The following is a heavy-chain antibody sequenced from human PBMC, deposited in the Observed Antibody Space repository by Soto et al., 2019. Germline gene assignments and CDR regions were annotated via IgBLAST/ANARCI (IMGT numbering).Heavy chain of an antibody. CDR3: ASGHGSSWTYYYYGMDV. CDR1: GGSVSGGSYY. D-gene: IGHD6-13*01. V-gene: IGHV4-61*01. J-gene: IGHJ6*02. Sequence: ETLSLTCTVSGGSVSGGSYYWSWIRQPPGKGLEWIGYIYYSGSTNYNPSLKSRVTISVDTSKNQFSLKLSSVTAADTAVYYCASGHGSSWTYYYYGMDVWGQGTTVTVSS. CDR2: IYYSGST.